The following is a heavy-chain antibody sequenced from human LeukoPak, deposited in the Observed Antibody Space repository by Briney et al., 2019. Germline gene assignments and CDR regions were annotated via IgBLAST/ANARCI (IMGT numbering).Heavy chain of an antibody. J-gene: IGHJ6*02. CDR3: ARDQRYSYGLDYYYGMDV. V-gene: IGHV4-4*02. Sequence: SGTPSLTCAVSGGSISSSNWWSWVRQPPGKGLEWIGEIYHSGSTNYNPSLKSRVTISVDKSKNQFSLKLSSVTAADTAVYYCARDQRYSYGLDYYYGMDVWGQGTTVTVSS. CDR2: IYHSGST. CDR1: GGSISSSNW. D-gene: IGHD5-18*01.